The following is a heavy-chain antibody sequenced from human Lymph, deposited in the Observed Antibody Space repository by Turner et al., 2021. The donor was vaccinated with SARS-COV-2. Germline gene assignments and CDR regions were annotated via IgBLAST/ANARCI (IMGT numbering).Heavy chain of an antibody. CDR1: GITVSRNY. D-gene: IGHD5-18*01. CDR2: IYSGGSS. V-gene: IGHV3-53*04. J-gene: IGHJ6*02. CDR3: ARDLDTAGGMDV. Sequence: EVQLVASGGGLVQPGGSLRLPCAASGITVSRNYMSWVRQAPGKGLEWVSVIYSGGSSYYADSVKGRFTISRHNSKNTLYLQMNSLRAEDTAVYYCARDLDTAGGMDVWGQGTTVTVSS.